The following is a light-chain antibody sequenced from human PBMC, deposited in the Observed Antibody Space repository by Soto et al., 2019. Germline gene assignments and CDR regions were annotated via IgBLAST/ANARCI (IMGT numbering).Light chain of an antibody. CDR2: LHR. J-gene: IGLJ1*01. CDR3: ASWDDSLNLIYV. CDR1: SSSIERNT. Sequence: QSVLSQPPSASATPGQRVTISCSGDSSSIERNTVTWYQQLPGMAPKLLLYLHRRRPSGVPDRFSGSKSGTSASLAISGLQSEDEAEYYCASWDDSLNLIYVFGTGNKVTV. V-gene: IGLV1-44*01.